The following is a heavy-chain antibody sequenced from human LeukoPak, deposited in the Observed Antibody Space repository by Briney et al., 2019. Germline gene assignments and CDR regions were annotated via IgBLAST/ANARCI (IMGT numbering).Heavy chain of an antibody. Sequence: SETLSLTCTVSGGSISSYYWSWIRQPPGKGLEWIGYIYYSGSTNYNPSLKSRVTISVDTSKNQFSLKLSSVTAADTAVYYCARDRVVVVAATGYYYYYGMDVWGQGTTVTVSS. D-gene: IGHD2-15*01. CDR1: GGSISSYY. CDR2: IYYSGST. V-gene: IGHV4-59*01. J-gene: IGHJ6*02. CDR3: ARDRVVVVAATGYYYYYGMDV.